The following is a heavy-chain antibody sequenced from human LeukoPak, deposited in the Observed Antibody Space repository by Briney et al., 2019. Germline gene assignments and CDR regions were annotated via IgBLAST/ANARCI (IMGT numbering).Heavy chain of an antibody. V-gene: IGHV4-59*08. CDR1: GGSMSSHY. Sequence: SETLSLTCTVSGGSMSSHYWCWIRQPPGKGLEWIGYICYSGSTKYNPSLKSRVTISVDTSKNQFSLKLSSVTAADTAVYYCARGARAGYNLEPFDYWGQGTLVTVSS. CDR2: ICYSGST. CDR3: ARGARAGYNLEPFDY. D-gene: IGHD5-24*01. J-gene: IGHJ4*02.